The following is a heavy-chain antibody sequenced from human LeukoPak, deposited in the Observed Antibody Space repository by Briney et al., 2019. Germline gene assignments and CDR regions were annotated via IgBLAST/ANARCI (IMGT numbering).Heavy chain of an antibody. Sequence: SETLSLTCAVYGGSFSGYYWSWVRQPPGKGREWIGEINHSGGTNYNPSLKSRVTISVDTSKNQFSLKPSAVTAADTAVYYCARGKGSSGYYNFDYWGRGTLVTVSS. CDR3: ARGKGSSGYYNFDY. J-gene: IGHJ4*02. V-gene: IGHV4-34*01. CDR1: GGSFSGYY. D-gene: IGHD3-22*01. CDR2: INHSGGT.